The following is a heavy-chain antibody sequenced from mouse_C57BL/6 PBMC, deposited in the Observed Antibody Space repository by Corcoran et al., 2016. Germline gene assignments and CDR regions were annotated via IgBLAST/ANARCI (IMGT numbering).Heavy chain of an antibody. J-gene: IGHJ1*03. Sequence: EVQLQQSGPELVKPGASVKISCKASGYTFTDYYMNWVKQSHGKSLEWIGDINPNNGGTIYNQKFKGKATLTVDKSSSTAYMELRSLTSEDTAVYYCARPSTVGYFDVWGTGTTVTVSS. V-gene: IGHV1-26*01. CDR2: INPNNGGT. CDR1: GYTFTDYY. D-gene: IGHD1-1*01. CDR3: ARPSTVGYFDV.